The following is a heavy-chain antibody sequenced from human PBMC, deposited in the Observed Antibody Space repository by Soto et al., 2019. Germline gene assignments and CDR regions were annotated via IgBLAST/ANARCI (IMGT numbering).Heavy chain of an antibody. CDR1: GGSISSYY. Sequence: PSETLSLTCTVSGGSISSYYWSWIRQPPGKGLEWIGYIYYSGSTNYNPSLKSRVTISVDTSKNQFSLKLSSVTAADTAVYYCARGAVAGDAFDIWGKGTMVTVSS. D-gene: IGHD6-19*01. CDR2: IYYSGST. CDR3: ARGAVAGDAFDI. J-gene: IGHJ3*02. V-gene: IGHV4-59*01.